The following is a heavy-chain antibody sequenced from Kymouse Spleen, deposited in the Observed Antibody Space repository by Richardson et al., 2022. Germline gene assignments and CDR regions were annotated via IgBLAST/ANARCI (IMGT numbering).Heavy chain of an antibody. V-gene: IGHV4-4*02. CDR1: GGSISSSNW. J-gene: IGHJ6*02. Sequence: QVQLQESGPGLVKPSGTLSLTCAVSGGSISSSNWWSWVRQPPGKGLEWIGEIYHSGSTNYNPSLKSRVTISVDKSKNQFSLKLSSVTAADTAVYYCARGYYGSGSYYDYYYYGMDVWGQGTTVTVSS. D-gene: IGHD3-10*01. CDR2: IYHSGST. CDR3: ARGYYGSGSYYDYYYYGMDV.